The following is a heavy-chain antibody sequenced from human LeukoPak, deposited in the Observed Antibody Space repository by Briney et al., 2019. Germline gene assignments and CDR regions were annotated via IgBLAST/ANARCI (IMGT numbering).Heavy chain of an antibody. CDR1: GYSLSSGYY. CDR2: IYHSGST. V-gene: IGHV4-38-2*02. J-gene: IGHJ5*02. CDR3: ARPTGIAAQVWFDP. Sequence: SETLSLTCTVSGYSLSSGYYWGWIRQPPGKGREGIGSIYHSGSTYYNPSLKSRVTISVDTSKNQFSLKLSSVTAADTAVYYCARPTGIAAQVWFDPWGQGTLVTVSS. D-gene: IGHD6-6*01.